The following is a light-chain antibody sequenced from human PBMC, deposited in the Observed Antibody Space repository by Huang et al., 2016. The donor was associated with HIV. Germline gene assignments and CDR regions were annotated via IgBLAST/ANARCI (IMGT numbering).Light chain of an antibody. Sequence: EIVMTQSPATLSVSPGERATLSCRASQGVSNNIAWYQQKPGQTPRLLIHGASTRATGLAANFSGRGSGTDFTLTITRLQPEDSAVYYCQHYNNWPPWTFGPGTQVEI. CDR1: QGVSNN. J-gene: IGKJ1*01. V-gene: IGKV3-15*01. CDR3: QHYNNWPPWT. CDR2: GAS.